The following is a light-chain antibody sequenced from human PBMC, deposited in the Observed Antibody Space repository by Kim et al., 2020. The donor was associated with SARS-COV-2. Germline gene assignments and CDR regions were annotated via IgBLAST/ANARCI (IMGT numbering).Light chain of an antibody. J-gene: IGKJ2*01. CDR2: GAS. CDR3: QQYNALMYT. Sequence: SVSPGEGATLSCRASQSVSSNLAWYQQKPGQAPRLLIYGASTRATGIPARFSGSGSGTEFTLTISSLQSEDFAVYYCQQYNALMYTFGQGTKLEI. CDR1: QSVSSN. V-gene: IGKV3-15*01.